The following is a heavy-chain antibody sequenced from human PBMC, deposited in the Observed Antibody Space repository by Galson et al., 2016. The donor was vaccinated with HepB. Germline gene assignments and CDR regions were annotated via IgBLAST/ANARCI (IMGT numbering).Heavy chain of an antibody. CDR2: ISGSGLKT. D-gene: IGHD6-19*01. CDR3: AKFQMAVTGNVGYFDY. J-gene: IGHJ4*02. CDR1: GFTFDTHA. V-gene: IGHV3-23*01. Sequence: SLRLSCAASGFTFDTHAMNWVRQAPGKGLEWVSAISGSGLKTDYADSVKGRFTIFRDNSKNTVSLQMSNLRVGGTAVYYCAKFQMAVTGNVGYFDYWGQGALVTVSS.